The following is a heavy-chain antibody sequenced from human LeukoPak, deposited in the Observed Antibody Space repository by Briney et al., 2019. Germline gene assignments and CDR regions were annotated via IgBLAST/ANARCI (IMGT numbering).Heavy chain of an antibody. CDR2: IYYSGST. CDR1: GGSISSCY. V-gene: IGHV4-59*08. CDR3: ARQYSSGWNAEYFQH. J-gene: IGHJ1*01. Sequence: SETLSLTCTVSGGSISSCYWSWIRQPPGKGLEWIGYIYYSGSTNYNPSLKSRVTISVDTSKNQFSLKLSSVTAADTAVYYCARQYSSGWNAEYFQHWGQGTLVTVSS. D-gene: IGHD6-19*01.